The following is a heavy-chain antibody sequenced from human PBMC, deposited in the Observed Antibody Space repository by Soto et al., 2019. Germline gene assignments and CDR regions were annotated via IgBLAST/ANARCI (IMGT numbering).Heavy chain of an antibody. CDR1: GYTFTSYY. D-gene: IGHD6-6*01. Sequence: ASVKVSCKASGYTFTSYYMHWVRQAPGQGLEWMGIINPSGGSTSYAQKFQGRVTMTRDTSTSTVYMELSSLRSEDTAVYYCAREFPIGLIAAQRRWFDPWGQGTLVTVSS. CDR2: INPSGGST. CDR3: AREFPIGLIAAQRRWFDP. V-gene: IGHV1-46*01. J-gene: IGHJ5*02.